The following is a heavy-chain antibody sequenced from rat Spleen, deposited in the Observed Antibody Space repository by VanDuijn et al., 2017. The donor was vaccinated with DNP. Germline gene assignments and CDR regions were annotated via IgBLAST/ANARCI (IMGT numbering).Heavy chain of an antibody. CDR2: IQSGGST. Sequence: QVQLKESGPGLVQPSQTLSLTCTVSGFSLTSYHVHWVRQPPGKGLEWMGRIQSGGSTDYNSALKSRLSISRDTYKSQVFLKMNSLQTEDKAIYFCNRYDIGTTRLDYWGQGVMVTFSS. CDR1: GFSLTSYH. D-gene: IGHD1-5*01. J-gene: IGHJ2*01. CDR3: NRYDIGTTRLDY. V-gene: IGHV2-27*01.